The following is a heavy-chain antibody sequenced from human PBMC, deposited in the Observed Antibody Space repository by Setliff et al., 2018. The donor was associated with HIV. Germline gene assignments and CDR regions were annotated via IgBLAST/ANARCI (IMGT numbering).Heavy chain of an antibody. Sequence: PSETLSLTCTVSGGSISNYYSSWIRQPPGKELEWIGYINNSGSPNYNPYLKSRVTISVDTSKNQFSLNLITETAAATAVYYCARATTTPIACMLAPPPDYWGQGTLVTVSS. CDR3: ARATTTPIACMLAPPPDY. CDR2: INNSGSP. V-gene: IGHV4-59*12. CDR1: GGSISNYY. J-gene: IGHJ4*02. D-gene: IGHD2-8*01.